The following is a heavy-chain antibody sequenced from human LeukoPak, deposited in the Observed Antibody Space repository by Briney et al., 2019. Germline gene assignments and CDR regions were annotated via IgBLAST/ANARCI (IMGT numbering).Heavy chain of an antibody. CDR2: ISGSGAST. D-gene: IGHD1-26*01. V-gene: IGHV3-23*01. J-gene: IGHJ4*02. Sequence: PGGSLRLSCLISGFTFSTNAMSWVRQAPGKGLEWISGISGSGASTYYADSVTGRFTISRENSRNTLYLQMNSLRGDDTAVYYCAKDVGKWESLHFFDYWGQGTLVTVSS. CDR3: AKDVGKWESLHFFDY. CDR1: GFTFSTNA.